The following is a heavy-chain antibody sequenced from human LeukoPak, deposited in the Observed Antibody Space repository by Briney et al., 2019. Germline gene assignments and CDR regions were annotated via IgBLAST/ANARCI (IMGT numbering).Heavy chain of an antibody. CDR3: VRVGIAAAWRGSGYYYYYYYMYV. CDR1: GYTFTSYD. J-gene: IGHJ6*03. D-gene: IGHD6-13*01. V-gene: IGHV1-8*01. CDR2: MNPNNGNT. Sequence: ASVKVSCKASGYTFTSYDINWVRQASGRGLEWMGWMNPNNGNTGYAQKFQGRVTMTRNTSISTAYMELSSLRSEDTAVYCCVRVGIAAAWRGSGYYYYYYYMYVWGKGTTVTVSS.